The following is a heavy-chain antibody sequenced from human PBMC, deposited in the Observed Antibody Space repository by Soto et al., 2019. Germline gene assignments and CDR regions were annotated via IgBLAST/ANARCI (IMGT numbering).Heavy chain of an antibody. V-gene: IGHV3-23*01. D-gene: IGHD5-18*01. Sequence: EVQLLESGGGLVQPGGSLRLSCAASGFTFSSYAMSWVRQAPGKGLEWVSAISGSGGSTYYADSVKGRFTISRDNSKNTLYLQMNSLRAEDTAVYYCAKDRAAAHSYGNGAFDIWGQGTMVTVSS. CDR3: AKDRAAAHSYGNGAFDI. J-gene: IGHJ3*02. CDR2: ISGSGGST. CDR1: GFTFSSYA.